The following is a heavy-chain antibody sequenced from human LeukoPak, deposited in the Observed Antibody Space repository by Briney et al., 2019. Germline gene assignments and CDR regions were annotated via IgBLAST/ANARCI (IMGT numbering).Heavy chain of an antibody. J-gene: IGHJ4*02. CDR2: IVTDGAYT. D-gene: IGHD1-7*01. CDR1: GFTFSNYW. V-gene: IGHV3-74*01. CDR3: VRDGQELSFDK. Sequence: QPGGSLTLSCAVSGFTFSNYWMHWVRQTPERGLVWVSRIVTDGAYTISADSVKGRFTMSRDNAKNTLYLQMNSLRVEDTAVYYCVRDGQELSFDKWGQGTLVTVSS.